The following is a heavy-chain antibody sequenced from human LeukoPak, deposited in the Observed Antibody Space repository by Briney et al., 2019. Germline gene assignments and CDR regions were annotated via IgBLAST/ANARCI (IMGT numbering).Heavy chain of an antibody. D-gene: IGHD2-15*01. J-gene: IGHJ4*02. CDR3: AKDQRGYCLN. Sequence: GRSLRLSCAASGFTFSSYGMHWVRQAPGKGLEWVAFIRYDGSNKYYADSVKGRFTISRDNSKNTLCLQMNSLRAEDTAVYYCAKDQRGYCLNWGQGTLVTVSS. CDR1: GFTFSSYG. CDR2: IRYDGSNK. V-gene: IGHV3-30*02.